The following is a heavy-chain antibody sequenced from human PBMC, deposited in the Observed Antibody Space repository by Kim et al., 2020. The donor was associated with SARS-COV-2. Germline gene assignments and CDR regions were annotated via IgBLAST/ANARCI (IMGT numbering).Heavy chain of an antibody. Sequence: SETLSLTCTVSGGSISSYYWSWIRQPPGKGLEWIGYIYYSGSTNYNPSLKSRVTISVDTYKNQFSLKLSSVTAADTAVYYCARGIVVVVPAAIYNYYYGMDVWGQGTTVTVSS. CDR3: ARGIVVVVPAAIYNYYYGMDV. CDR1: GGSISSYY. V-gene: IGHV4-59*13. J-gene: IGHJ6*02. CDR2: IYYSGST. D-gene: IGHD2-2*01.